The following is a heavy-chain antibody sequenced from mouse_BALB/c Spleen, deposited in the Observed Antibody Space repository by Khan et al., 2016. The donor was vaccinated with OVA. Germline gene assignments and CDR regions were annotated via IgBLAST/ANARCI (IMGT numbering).Heavy chain of an antibody. J-gene: IGHJ4*01. V-gene: IGHV2-2*02. Sequence: VQLKQSGPGLVQPSQSLSITCTVSGFSLTNYGVHWVRQSPGKGLEWLGVIWSGGSTDSNAAFISSLSINKDNSKSQVFFRMNSLQANDTAIYYCARTYFSYGSYGDYYAMDYWGQGTSVTVSS. CDR1: GFSLTNYG. CDR2: IWSGGST. D-gene: IGHD2-1*01. CDR3: ARTYFSYGSYGDYYAMDY.